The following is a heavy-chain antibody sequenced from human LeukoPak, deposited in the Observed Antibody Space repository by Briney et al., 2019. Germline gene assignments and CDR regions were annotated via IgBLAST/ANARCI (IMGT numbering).Heavy chain of an antibody. CDR3: SSGSYPSFFDY. Sequence: PGGSLRLSCSASGFTVSSNYMSWVRQAPGEGLEWVSVIYSGGSTYYSDSVKGRFTISRDNSKNTLYLQMNSLRAEDTAVYYCSSGSYPSFFDYWGQGTLVTVSS. V-gene: IGHV3-53*01. J-gene: IGHJ4*02. CDR2: IYSGGST. CDR1: GFTVSSNY. D-gene: IGHD3-10*01.